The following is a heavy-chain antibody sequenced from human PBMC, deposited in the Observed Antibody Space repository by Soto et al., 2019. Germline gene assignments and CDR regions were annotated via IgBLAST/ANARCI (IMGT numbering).Heavy chain of an antibody. V-gene: IGHV1-8*01. Sequence: QVQLVQSGAEVKKPGASVKVSCKASGYTFTSYDINWVRQATGQGLEWMGWMNPNSGNTGYAQKFQGRVTMTRNTSISTAYMELSSLRSEDTAVYYCARLSTYYYGSGSPYYYYGYMDVWGKGTTVTVSS. CDR3: ARLSTYYYGSGSPYYYYGYMDV. CDR2: MNPNSGNT. D-gene: IGHD3-10*01. J-gene: IGHJ6*03. CDR1: GYTFTSYD.